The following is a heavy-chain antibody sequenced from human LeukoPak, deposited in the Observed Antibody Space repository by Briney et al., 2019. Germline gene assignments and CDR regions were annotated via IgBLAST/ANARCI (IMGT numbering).Heavy chain of an antibody. Sequence: SETLSLTCAVYGGSFSGYYWSWIRQPPGKGLEWIGEINHSGSTNYNPSLKSRVTISVDTSKNQFSLKLSSVTAADTAVDYRARGPVPYYYGSWFDPWGQGTLVTVSS. D-gene: IGHD3-10*01. V-gene: IGHV4-34*01. CDR3: ARGPVPYYYGSWFDP. J-gene: IGHJ5*02. CDR2: INHSGST. CDR1: GGSFSGYY.